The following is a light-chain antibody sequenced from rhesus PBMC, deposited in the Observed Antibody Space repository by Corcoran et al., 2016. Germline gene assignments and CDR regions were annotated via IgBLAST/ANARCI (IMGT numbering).Light chain of an antibody. CDR2: KAS. Sequence: DIQMTQSPSSLSASVGDRVTITCRASENVNNYLNWYQQKPGKAPKPLIYKASTLQSGVPSRFSGNGSGTDYTFTISSLQSEDVATYYCQHNYGTPLTFGGGTKVELK. J-gene: IGKJ4*01. V-gene: IGKV1-74*01. CDR1: ENVNNY. CDR3: QHNYGTPLT.